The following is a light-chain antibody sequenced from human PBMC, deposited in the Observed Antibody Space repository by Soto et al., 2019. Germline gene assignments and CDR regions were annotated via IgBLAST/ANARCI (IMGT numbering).Light chain of an antibody. Sequence: EIVLTQSPATLSLSPGDRATLSCMASQSVSSYLAWYQQKPGQAPRLLIYDTSNRATGIPARFSGSGSGTDFTLTISNLESEDFAVYYCQQHSDWPPLTFGGGTKVDIK. CDR2: DTS. CDR1: QSVSSY. V-gene: IGKV3-11*01. J-gene: IGKJ4*01. CDR3: QQHSDWPPLT.